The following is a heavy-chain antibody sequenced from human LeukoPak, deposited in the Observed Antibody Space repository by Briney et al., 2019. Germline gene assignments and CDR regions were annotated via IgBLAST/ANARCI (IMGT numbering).Heavy chain of an antibody. Sequence: AASVKGSSKASRYRFTHYYVHWVRPAPRHGLEWMGRVRPDSGGTNYAQKFQGRVTMTTDTTISTAYIELSRLRSDGTAVYYCASGLNSRSSSCWGQGTRVTVSS. CDR1: RYRFTHYY. CDR3: ASGLNSRSSSC. J-gene: IGHJ4*02. V-gene: IGHV1-2*02. D-gene: IGHD6-13*01. CDR2: VRPDSGGT.